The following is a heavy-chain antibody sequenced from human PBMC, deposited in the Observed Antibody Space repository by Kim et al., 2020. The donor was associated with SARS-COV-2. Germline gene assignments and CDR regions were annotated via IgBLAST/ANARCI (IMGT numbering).Heavy chain of an antibody. CDR1: GGSVKSGSFF. Sequence: SETLSLTCTVSGGSVKSGSFFWGWIRQPPGKGLDWIGSIYYSGETHYNSSLKSRVNISVVTLKILFSLSMTSVTATDTTVFFFARPDCRPTSFCHLHTWG. CDR2: IYYSGET. V-gene: IGHV4-39*01. CDR3: ARPDCRPTSFCHLHT. D-gene: IGHD2-2*01. J-gene: IGHJ5*01.